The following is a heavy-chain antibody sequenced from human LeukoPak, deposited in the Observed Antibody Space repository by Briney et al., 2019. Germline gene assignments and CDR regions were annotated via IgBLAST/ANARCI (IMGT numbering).Heavy chain of an antibody. D-gene: IGHD1-14*01. CDR1: GYTFTGYY. J-gene: IGHJ4*02. CDR2: INPNSGGT. CDR3: ARGIGTTRPFDY. Sequence: ASVKVSCKASGYTFTGYYMHWVRQAPGQGLEWMGWINPNSGGTNYAQKFQGRVTMTRDTSISTAYMELRSLRSDDTAVYYCARGIGTTRPFDYWGQGTLVTVSS. V-gene: IGHV1-2*02.